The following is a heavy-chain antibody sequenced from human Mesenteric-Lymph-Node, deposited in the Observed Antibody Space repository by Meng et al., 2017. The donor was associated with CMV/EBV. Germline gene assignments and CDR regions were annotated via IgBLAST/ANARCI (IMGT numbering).Heavy chain of an antibody. V-gene: IGHV1-3*01. J-gene: IGHJ4*02. CDR3: ARGESRGSLDY. CDR2: INAGNGYT. Sequence: QVQLVQSGAEVKKPGASVKVSCKSSGYIFSTSTMHGVRQAPGQRLEWMAWINAGNGYTKYSQKFQGRVTVTRDTPATTAYMDVSSLRSEDTAVYYCARGESRGSLDYWGQGTLVTVSS. D-gene: IGHD3-10*01. CDR1: GYIFSTST.